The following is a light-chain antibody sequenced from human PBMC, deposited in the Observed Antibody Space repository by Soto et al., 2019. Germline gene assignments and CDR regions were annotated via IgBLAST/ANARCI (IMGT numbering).Light chain of an antibody. V-gene: IGLV2-14*01. CDR1: SSDVGGYHY. CDR2: DVT. Sequence: QSALTQPASVSGSPGQSITISCTGTSSDVGGYHYVSWYQQHPGKAPKVMIYDVTDRPSGVSNRFSGSKSGDTASLTISGLQAEDEADYYCSSYISSSTLVFGGGTQLTVL. CDR3: SSYISSSTLV. J-gene: IGLJ2*01.